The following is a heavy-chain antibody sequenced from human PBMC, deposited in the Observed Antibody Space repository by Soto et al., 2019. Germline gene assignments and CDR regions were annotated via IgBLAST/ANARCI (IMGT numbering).Heavy chain of an antibody. J-gene: IGHJ5*02. Sequence: PSETLSLTCTVSGGSISSSPYYWGWIRQPPGKGLEWIGSIYYSGSTYYNPSLKNRVTISVDTSKNQFSLKLSSVTAADTAVYYCAKQRVTPAGFDCFDPWGQGTLVTVSS. CDR3: AKQRVTPAGFDCFDP. CDR1: GGSISSSPYY. CDR2: IYYSGST. V-gene: IGHV4-39*01. D-gene: IGHD2-2*01.